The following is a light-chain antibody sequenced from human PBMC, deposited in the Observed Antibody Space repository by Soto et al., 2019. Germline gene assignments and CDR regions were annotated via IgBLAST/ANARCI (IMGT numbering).Light chain of an antibody. J-gene: IGKJ1*01. CDR3: KKYNIYPWT. Sequence: DIQMTQSPSTLSASVGDRVTITCRASQSISSWLAWYQQKPGKAPKLLIYKASSLESGVPSRFSGSGSGTEFTLTISSLQPDDFATYYCKKYNIYPWTFGQGTKVEIK. CDR1: QSISSW. CDR2: KAS. V-gene: IGKV1-5*03.